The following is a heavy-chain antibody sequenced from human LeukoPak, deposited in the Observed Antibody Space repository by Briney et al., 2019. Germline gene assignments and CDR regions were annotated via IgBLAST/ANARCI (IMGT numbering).Heavy chain of an antibody. CDR1: GYTFTGYY. Sequence: ASVKVSCKASGYTFTGYYIHWVRQAPGQGLEWMGWINPNINGTDYAQKFQGRVTMTGDRSISTAYMELSRLRSDDTAVYYCARERTPGSGYGVDYWGQGTVVTVSS. D-gene: IGHD6-25*01. J-gene: IGHJ4*02. CDR3: ARERTPGSGYGVDY. V-gene: IGHV1-2*02. CDR2: INPNINGT.